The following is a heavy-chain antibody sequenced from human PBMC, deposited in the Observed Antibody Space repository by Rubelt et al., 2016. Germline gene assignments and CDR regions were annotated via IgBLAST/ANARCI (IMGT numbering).Heavy chain of an antibody. CDR1: GDSISGSSFY. CDR3: AREYSSSSGISPFDY. CDR2: IFYSGST. D-gene: IGHD6-6*01. Sequence: QLQLQESGSGLVKPSETLSLTCTVSGDSISGSSFYWGWIRQPPGKGLEWIGSIFYSGSTYYNPSLKSRVTISVDTSKNQCSLKLTSVTAAYTAVYYCAREYSSSSGISPFDYWGQGTLVTVSS. V-gene: IGHV4-39*07. J-gene: IGHJ4*02.